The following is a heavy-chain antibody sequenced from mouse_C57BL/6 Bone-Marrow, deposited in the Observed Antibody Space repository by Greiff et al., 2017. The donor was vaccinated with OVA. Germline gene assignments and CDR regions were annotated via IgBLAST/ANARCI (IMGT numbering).Heavy chain of an antibody. Sequence: EVKLMESGGDLVKPGGSLKLSCAASGFTFSSYGMSWVRQTPDKRLEWVATISSGGSYTYYPDSVKGRFTISRDNAKNTLYLQMSSLKSEDTAMYYCARHDWIHWYFDVWGTGTTVTVSS. D-gene: IGHD2-4*01. CDR1: GFTFSSYG. CDR3: ARHDWIHWYFDV. CDR2: ISSGGSYT. J-gene: IGHJ1*03. V-gene: IGHV5-6*01.